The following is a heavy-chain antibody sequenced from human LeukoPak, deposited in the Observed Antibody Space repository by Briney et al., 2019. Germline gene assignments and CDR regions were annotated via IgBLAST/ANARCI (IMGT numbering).Heavy chain of an antibody. CDR1: GYTFTSYH. D-gene: IGHD3-22*01. Sequence: GASVKVSCKASGYTFTSYHIDWVRQAPGQGPEWMGWMNAKSGHTGYAQNLEGRVTMTRDTSTNTAYMELRGLRSEDTAVYLCARGMFDNSGHYYYFYYALDVWGQGTTVTVSS. CDR3: ARGMFDNSGHYYYFYYALDV. J-gene: IGHJ6*02. V-gene: IGHV1-8*01. CDR2: MNAKSGHT.